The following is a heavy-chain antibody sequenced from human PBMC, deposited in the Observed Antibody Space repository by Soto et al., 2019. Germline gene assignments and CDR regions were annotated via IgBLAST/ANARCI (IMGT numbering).Heavy chain of an antibody. Sequence: GGSLRLSCAGSGFTFSTFDIHWVRQAPGKGLEWVSGIGTLSDTFYAASVQGRFTISRQNAKNSVYLQMNSLRAGDTAFYYCARGRSFSYDSTPPPMFDPWGQGTLVTVSS. CDR2: IGTLSDT. J-gene: IGHJ5*02. D-gene: IGHD3-10*01. V-gene: IGHV3-13*01. CDR1: GFTFSTFD. CDR3: ARGRSFSYDSTPPPMFDP.